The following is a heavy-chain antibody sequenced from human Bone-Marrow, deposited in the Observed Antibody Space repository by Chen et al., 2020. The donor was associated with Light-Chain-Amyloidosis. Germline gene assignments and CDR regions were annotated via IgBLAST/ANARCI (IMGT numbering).Heavy chain of an antibody. CDR2: IYPDDSEA. CDR1: GYTFPNYW. D-gene: IGHD5-12*01. CDR3: ARRRDGYNFDY. Sequence: EVQLEQSGPEVKKPGESLKISCKGSGYTFPNYWIGWVRQMPGNGLEWRGVIYPDDSEARYSPSVEGQVTISADKSSTAADLQWRSVKASDTAMYYCARRRDGYNFDYWGQGTLVTVSS. V-gene: IGHV5-51*01. J-gene: IGHJ4*02.